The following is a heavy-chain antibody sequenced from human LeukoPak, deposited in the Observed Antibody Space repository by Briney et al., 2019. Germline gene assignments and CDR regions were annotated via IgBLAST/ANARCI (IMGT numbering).Heavy chain of an antibody. CDR1: GYTFTSYG. J-gene: IGHJ5*02. Sequence: ASVKVSCKASGYTFTSYGISWVRQAPGQGLEWMGWINTNTGNPTYAQGFTGRFVFSLDTSVSTAHLQISSLKAEDTAVYYCARAALPLRYFDWLARPNWFDPWGQGTLVTVSS. V-gene: IGHV7-4-1*02. CDR3: ARAALPLRYFDWLARPNWFDP. D-gene: IGHD3-9*01. CDR2: INTNTGNP.